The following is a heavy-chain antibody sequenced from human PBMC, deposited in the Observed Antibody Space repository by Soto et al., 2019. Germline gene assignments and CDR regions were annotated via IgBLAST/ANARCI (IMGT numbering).Heavy chain of an antibody. J-gene: IGHJ6*02. CDR1: GFTFNIYA. CDR2: ISGSGGGT. V-gene: IGHV3-23*01. D-gene: IGHD4-17*01. CDR3: ARDRGDYSDYGAYHFFALDV. Sequence: GGSLRLSCAASGFTFNIYAMTWVRQAPGKGLEWVSGISGSGGGTYYADSVKGRFTVSRDNSKNTLFLQMDSLRAEDTAVYYCARDRGDYSDYGAYHFFALDVWGQGTTATVSS.